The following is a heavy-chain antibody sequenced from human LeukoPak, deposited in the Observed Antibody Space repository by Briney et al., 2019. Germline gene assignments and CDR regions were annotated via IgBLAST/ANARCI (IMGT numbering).Heavy chain of an antibody. V-gene: IGHV4-39*01. CDR1: GDSVSSSNYY. D-gene: IGHD1-14*01. CDR3: ARLNKPGWFDP. J-gene: IGHJ5*02. CDR2: IYYSGST. Sequence: SETLSLTCTVSGDSVSSSNYYWAWIRQPPGKGLEWIGNIYYSGSTYYNPSLKSRLTISVDTSKNQFSRKLTSVTAADTAVYYCARLNKPGWFDPWGQGTLVTVSS.